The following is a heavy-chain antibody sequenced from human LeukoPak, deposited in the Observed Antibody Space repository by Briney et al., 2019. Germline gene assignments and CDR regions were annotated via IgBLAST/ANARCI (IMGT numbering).Heavy chain of an antibody. J-gene: IGHJ6*03. Sequence: PSETLSLTCTVSGGSISSYYWSWIRQPPGKGLEWFGYIYYSGSTNYNPSLKSRVTISIDTSKNQFSLRLSSATAADTAVYYCARLRYLGGYMDVWGKGTTVTISS. CDR3: ARLRYLGGYMDV. CDR1: GGSISSYY. CDR2: IYYSGST. V-gene: IGHV4-59*01. D-gene: IGHD3-9*01.